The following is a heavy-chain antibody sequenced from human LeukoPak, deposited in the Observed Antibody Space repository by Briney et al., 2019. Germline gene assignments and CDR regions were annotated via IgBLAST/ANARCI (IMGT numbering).Heavy chain of an antibody. CDR1: GYTFTSYY. CDR2: INPSGGST. J-gene: IGHJ6*02. CDR3: ARDQTTVVAYYYYGMDV. D-gene: IGHD4-23*01. V-gene: IGHV1-46*01. Sequence: ASVKVSCKASGYTFTSYYMHWVRQAPGQGLEWMGIINPSGGSTSYAQKFQGRVTMTRDTSTSTVYMELSSLRSEDTAVYYCARDQTTVVAYYYYGMDVWGQGTTVTVSS.